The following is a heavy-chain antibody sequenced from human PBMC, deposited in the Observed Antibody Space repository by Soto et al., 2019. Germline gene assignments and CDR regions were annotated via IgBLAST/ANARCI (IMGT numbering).Heavy chain of an antibody. Sequence: VGSLRLSCAASGFTFSSYEMNWVRQAPGKGLEWVSYISSSGSTIYYADSVKGRFTISRDNAKNSLYLQMNSLRAEDTAVYYCARGGTIFRVEENYYFDYWGQGTLVTVSS. CDR3: ARGGTIFRVEENYYFDY. V-gene: IGHV3-48*03. J-gene: IGHJ4*02. D-gene: IGHD3-3*01. CDR2: ISSSGSTI. CDR1: GFTFSSYE.